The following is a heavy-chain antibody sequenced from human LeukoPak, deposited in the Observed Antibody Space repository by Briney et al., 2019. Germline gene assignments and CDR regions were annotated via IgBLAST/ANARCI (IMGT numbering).Heavy chain of an antibody. CDR3: AKVDHSGSYLFDY. J-gene: IGHJ4*02. V-gene: IGHV3-23*01. CDR2: ISGSRGST. CDR1: GFTFSSYA. Sequence: PGGSLRLSCAASGFTFSSYAMSWVRQAPGKGLEWVSAISGSRGSTYYADSVKGRFTISRDNSKNTLYLQMNSLRAEDTAVYYCAKVDHSGSYLFDYWGQGTLVTVSS. D-gene: IGHD1-26*01.